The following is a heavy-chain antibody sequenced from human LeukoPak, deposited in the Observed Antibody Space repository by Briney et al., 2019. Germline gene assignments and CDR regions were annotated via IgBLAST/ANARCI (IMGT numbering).Heavy chain of an antibody. CDR3: ATDGAAASIDLDY. CDR2: ISSSSTYI. D-gene: IGHD6-13*01. CDR1: GFTLSSYS. J-gene: IGHJ4*02. Sequence: GGSLRLSCAASGFTLSSYSMNWVRQAPGKGLEWVSSISSSSTYIYYADSVKGRLTISRDNAKNALYLQMNSLRAEDTAVYYCATDGAAASIDLDYWGQGTLVTVSS. V-gene: IGHV3-21*01.